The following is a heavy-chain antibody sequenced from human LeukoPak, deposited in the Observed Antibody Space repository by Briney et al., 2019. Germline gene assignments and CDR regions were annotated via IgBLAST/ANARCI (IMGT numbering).Heavy chain of an antibody. CDR2: ISGSGGST. V-gene: IGHV3-23*01. CDR3: SKGGPFRLQSSGADY. CDR1: GVTFSSYG. J-gene: IGHJ4*02. D-gene: IGHD5-24*01. Sequence: AGGSLRLSCAASGVTFSSYGMSWVRQAPGKGLECVSAISGSGGSTYYADSVKGRFTISRDNSKNTLYLQMNTLRAADTALYYSSKGGPFRLQSSGADYWGQGTLVTVSS.